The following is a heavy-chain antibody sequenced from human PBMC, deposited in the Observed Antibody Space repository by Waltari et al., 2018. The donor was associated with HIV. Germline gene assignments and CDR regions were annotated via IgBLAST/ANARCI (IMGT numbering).Heavy chain of an antibody. Sequence: QVQLVQSGAEVKELGTSVRVSCKASGYTFIGYDIHWVRQAAGQGLEWMGWMNPNSGHTCYEQSCQGRGIMTRNIAIDTAYMELTSLKFEDTAVYFWARSRSGGFAPRFDYWGQGALVTVSS. CDR3: ARSRSGGFAPRFDY. J-gene: IGHJ4*02. D-gene: IGHD5-12*01. V-gene: IGHV1-8*01. CDR1: GYTFIGYD. CDR2: MNPNSGHT.